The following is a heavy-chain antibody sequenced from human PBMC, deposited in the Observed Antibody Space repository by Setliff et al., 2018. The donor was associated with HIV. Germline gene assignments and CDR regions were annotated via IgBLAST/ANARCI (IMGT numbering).Heavy chain of an antibody. V-gene: IGHV4-39*07. CDR3: ARRSGFALDY. D-gene: IGHD5-12*01. Sequence: SETLSLTCVVSGGSISSGSYFWGWIRQPPGKGLEWIGEIIHSGSTNYNPSLKSRVTISVDTSKNQFSLKLSSVTAADTAVYYCARRSGFALDYWGQGTLVTVSS. CDR2: IIHSGST. CDR1: GGSISSGSYF. J-gene: IGHJ4*02.